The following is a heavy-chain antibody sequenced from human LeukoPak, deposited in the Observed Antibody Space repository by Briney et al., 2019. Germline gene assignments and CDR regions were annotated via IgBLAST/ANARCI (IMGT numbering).Heavy chain of an antibody. D-gene: IGHD6-13*01. CDR2: IYSGGST. CDR3: ARDLGAALDY. Sequence: PGGSLRLSCAASGFTVSSNYRSWVRQAPGKGLEWVSVIYSGGSTYYADSVKGRFTISRDHSKNTLYLQMNSRRAEDTAVYYCARDLGAALDYWGQGTLVTVSS. CDR1: GFTVSSNY. V-gene: IGHV3-53*01. J-gene: IGHJ4*02.